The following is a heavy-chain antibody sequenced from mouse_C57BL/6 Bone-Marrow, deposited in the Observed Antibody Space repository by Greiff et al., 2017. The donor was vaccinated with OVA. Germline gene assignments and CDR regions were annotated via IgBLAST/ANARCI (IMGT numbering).Heavy chain of an antibody. V-gene: IGHV1-80*01. CDR2: IYPGDGDT. CDR1: GYAFSSYW. Sequence: QVQLQQSGAELVKPGASVKISCKASGYAFSSYWMNWVKQRPGKGLEWIGQIYPGDGDTNYNGKFKGKATLTADKSSSTAYMQLSSLTSEDSAVYFCARGEAPIYYGNYYAMDYWGQGTSVTVSS. J-gene: IGHJ4*01. CDR3: ARGEAPIYYGNYYAMDY. D-gene: IGHD2-1*01.